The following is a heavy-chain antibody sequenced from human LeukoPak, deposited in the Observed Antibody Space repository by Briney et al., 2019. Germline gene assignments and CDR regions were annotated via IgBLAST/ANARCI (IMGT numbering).Heavy chain of an antibody. CDR3: ARDALNCGGDCYSPHDAFDI. CDR2: FDPEDGET. Sequence: ASVKVSCKVSGYTLTELSMHWVRQAPGKGLEWMGGFDPEDGETIYAQKFQGRVTMTEDTSTDTAYMELSSLRSEDTAVYYCARDALNCGGDCYSPHDAFDIWGQGTMVTVSS. CDR1: GYTLTELS. J-gene: IGHJ3*02. V-gene: IGHV1-24*01. D-gene: IGHD2-21*02.